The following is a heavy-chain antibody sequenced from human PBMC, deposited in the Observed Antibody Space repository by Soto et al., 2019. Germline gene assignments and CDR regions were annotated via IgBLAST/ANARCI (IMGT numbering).Heavy chain of an antibody. J-gene: IGHJ4*02. CDR1: GGTFSSYT. Sequence: QVQLVQSGAEVKKPGSSVKVSCKASGGTFSSYTISWVRQAPGQGLEWMGRIIPILGIANYAQKFQGRVTITADKSTSTAYVELSSLRSEDTAVYYCARGGRLGELSPGGYFDYWGQGTLVTVSS. D-gene: IGHD3-16*02. V-gene: IGHV1-69*02. CDR2: IIPILGIA. CDR3: ARGGRLGELSPGGYFDY.